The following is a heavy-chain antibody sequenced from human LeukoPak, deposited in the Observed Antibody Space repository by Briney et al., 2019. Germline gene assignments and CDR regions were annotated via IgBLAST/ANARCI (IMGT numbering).Heavy chain of an antibody. Sequence: SVKVSCKASGGTFSSYAISWVRQAPGQGLEWMGRIIPILGIANYAQKFQGRVTITADKSTSTAYMELRSLRSDDTAVYYCARVLVGATVVPDYWGQGTLVTVSS. CDR2: IIPILGIA. CDR3: ARVLVGATVVPDY. J-gene: IGHJ4*02. V-gene: IGHV1-69*04. CDR1: GGTFSSYA. D-gene: IGHD1-26*01.